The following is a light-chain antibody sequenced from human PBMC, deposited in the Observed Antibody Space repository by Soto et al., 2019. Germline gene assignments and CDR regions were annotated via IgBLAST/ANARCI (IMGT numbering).Light chain of an antibody. V-gene: IGLV1-51*01. J-gene: IGLJ1*01. CDR3: GSWDSSLSAYV. CDR1: SSNIGGNS. CDR2: DDN. Sequence: VLTQPPLVSAAPGQKVTISCSGSSSNIGGNSVSWYQQLPGTAPKLLIYDDNKRPSGIPDRFSGSKSGTSATLGITGFQTGDEADYYCGSWDSSLSAYVFGTGTKVTVL.